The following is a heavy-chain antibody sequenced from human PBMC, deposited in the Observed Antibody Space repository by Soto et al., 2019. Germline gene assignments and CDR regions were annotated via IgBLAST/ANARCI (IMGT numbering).Heavy chain of an antibody. Sequence: PGESLKISCQGSGYMFTSFWIGCVGQMPEKGLEWMGSAQPGHSDTRYSPSFQGHVTISADESTNTAYLQCSSLRASETAMYFCARHGYSSSWYQYHWGQGPLGAVSS. CDR3: ARHGYSSSWYQYH. V-gene: IGHV5-51*01. D-gene: IGHD6-13*01. CDR1: GYMFTSFW. CDR2: AQPGHSDT. J-gene: IGHJ5*02.